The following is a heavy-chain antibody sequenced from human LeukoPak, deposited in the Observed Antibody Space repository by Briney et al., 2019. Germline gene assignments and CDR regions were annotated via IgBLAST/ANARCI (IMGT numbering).Heavy chain of an antibody. CDR3: AKEGSIAAAGIFDY. CDR1: GFTFSNYW. D-gene: IGHD6-13*01. J-gene: IGHJ4*02. V-gene: IGHV3-7*01. CDR2: IHQNGNEK. Sequence: GGSLRLSCGASGFTFSNYWMSWVRQAPGKGLEWVANIHQNGNEKYYVDSVKGRFSISRDNARDSLYLQMNSLRAEDTAVYYCAKEGSIAAAGIFDYWGQGTLVTVSS.